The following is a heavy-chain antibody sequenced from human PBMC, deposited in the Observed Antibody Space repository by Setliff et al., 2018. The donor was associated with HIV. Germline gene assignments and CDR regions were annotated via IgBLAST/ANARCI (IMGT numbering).Heavy chain of an antibody. J-gene: IGHJ4*02. V-gene: IGHV3-23*01. CDR3: AIDFPASAFYLSDAFLTNY. CDR2: ISGDGGHAT. Sequence: PGGSLRLSCGASGFTFKIFAMNWVRQRQGQGFEWVSLISGDGGHATHYSDSVKGRFTISRDDSRNTLYLHMNNLRVDDTATYYCAIDFPASAFYLSDAFLTNYWGQGTLVTVSS. CDR1: GFTFKIFA. D-gene: IGHD3-16*01.